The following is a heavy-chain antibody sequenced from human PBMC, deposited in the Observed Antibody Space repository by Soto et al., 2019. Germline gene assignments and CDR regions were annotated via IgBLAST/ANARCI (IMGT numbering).Heavy chain of an antibody. V-gene: IGHV1-24*01. D-gene: IGHD3-22*01. Sequence: EASVKVSCKVSGYTLTELSMHWVRQAPGKGLEWMGGFDPEDGETIYAQKFQGRVTMTEDTSTDTAYMELSSLRSEDTAVYYCATGWQGGYYPVYYYYGMDVWGQGTTVTVSS. CDR2: FDPEDGET. CDR3: ATGWQGGYYPVYYYYGMDV. J-gene: IGHJ6*02. CDR1: GYTLTELS.